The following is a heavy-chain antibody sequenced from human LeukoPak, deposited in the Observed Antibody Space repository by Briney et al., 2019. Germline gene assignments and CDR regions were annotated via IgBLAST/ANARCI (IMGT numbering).Heavy chain of an antibody. Sequence: GGSLRFSCAASGFTFNTYNMNWARQAPGKGLEWVSYITSSGSTTYYADSVKGRFTISRDNAKNSLYLQMNSLRAEDTAVYYCVRSGAYGAHNYWGQGTLVTVSS. V-gene: IGHV3-48*01. CDR3: VRSGAYGAHNY. J-gene: IGHJ4*02. CDR1: GFTFNTYN. CDR2: ITSSGSTT. D-gene: IGHD4-17*01.